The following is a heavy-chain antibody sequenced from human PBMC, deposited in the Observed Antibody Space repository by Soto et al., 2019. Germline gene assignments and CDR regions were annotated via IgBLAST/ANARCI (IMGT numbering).Heavy chain of an antibody. V-gene: IGHV4-4*07. CDR1: GGSLSKYY. CDR2: ISTSGHV. J-gene: IGHJ4*02. Sequence: PSETLSLTCSVSGGSLSKYYWSWIRQPAGKGLEWIGRISTSGHVVSKVSLRSRLTMSVDMSNNHFSLKLTSVTAADTAVYYCARDNNDFWSLYPLAFDYWRQGALVTVSS. D-gene: IGHD3-3*01. CDR3: ARDNNDFWSLYPLAFDY.